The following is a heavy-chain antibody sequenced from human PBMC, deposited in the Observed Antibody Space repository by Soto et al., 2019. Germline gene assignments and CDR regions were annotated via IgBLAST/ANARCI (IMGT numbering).Heavy chain of an antibody. V-gene: IGHV3-66*01. D-gene: IGHD3-3*01. J-gene: IGHJ3*02. Sequence: GSLRLSCAVSGFTVSSNYMNWVRQAPGKGLEWVSFIYSGGNTYYADSVKGRFTISRDNSKNMLYLQMNSLRVEDTAVYYCAREVRVRGFAVDIWGQGTMVTVSS. CDR1: GFTVSSNY. CDR2: IYSGGNT. CDR3: AREVRVRGFAVDI.